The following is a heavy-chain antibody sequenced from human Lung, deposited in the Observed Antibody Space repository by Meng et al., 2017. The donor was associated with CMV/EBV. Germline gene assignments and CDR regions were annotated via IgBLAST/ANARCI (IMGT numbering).Heavy chain of an antibody. J-gene: IGHJ5*01. D-gene: IGHD2-2*01. CDR2: IHHAGGYK. CDR3: AKVSAGNCATASCPPDS. V-gene: IGHV3-30*02. CDR1: GFXFGIYG. Sequence: GGSXRLXCAASGFXFGIYGMDWVRQAPGKGLEWVAYIHHAGGYKQYADSVMGRFTISRDNSKNTLSLQMNSLRGEDTALYFCAKVSAGNCATASCPPDSXGQGXLVTVSS.